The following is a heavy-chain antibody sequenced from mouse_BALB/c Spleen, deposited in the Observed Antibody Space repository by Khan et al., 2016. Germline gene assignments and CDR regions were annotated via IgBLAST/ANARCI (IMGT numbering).Heavy chain of an antibody. D-gene: IGHD1-2*01. J-gene: IGHJ4*01. Sequence: EVQLHESGPGLVKPSQSLSLTCTVTGHSITSDYAWNWIRQFPGNKLEWMGYITYSGSTSYNPSLKSRISITRDTSKNQFFLQLNSVTTEDTATYYCSTTTPMDYWGQGTSVTVSS. CDR3: STTTPMDY. CDR2: ITYSGST. V-gene: IGHV3-2*02. CDR1: GHSITSDYA.